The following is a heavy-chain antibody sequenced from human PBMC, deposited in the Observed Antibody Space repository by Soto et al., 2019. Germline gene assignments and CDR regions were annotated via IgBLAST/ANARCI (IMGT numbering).Heavy chain of an antibody. D-gene: IGHD5-12*01. CDR3: EKDPRDILDTIWQY. Sequence: VQLLESGGGLVQPGGSLRLSCAASGFTFSSYAMSWVRPAPGKGLEWVSAISGSGGSTYYADSVEGRFTICRDTSKKGLYLRMNILRAENTDVYYCEKDPRDILDTIWQYWYQGIQVT. CDR1: GFTFSSYA. V-gene: IGHV3-23*01. J-gene: IGHJ1*01. CDR2: ISGSGGST.